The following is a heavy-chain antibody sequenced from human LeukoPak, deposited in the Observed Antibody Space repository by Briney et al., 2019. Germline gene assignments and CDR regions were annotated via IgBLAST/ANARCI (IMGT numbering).Heavy chain of an antibody. CDR1: GYSISSGYY. CDR3: ARRSGWSRIDY. J-gene: IGHJ4*02. Sequence: SETLSLTCTVSGYSISSGYYWGWIRQPPGKGLEWIGSIYYSGSTYYNPSLKSRVTISVDTSKNQFSLKLSSVTAADTAVYYCARRSGWSRIDYWGQGTLVTVSS. V-gene: IGHV4-38-2*02. D-gene: IGHD6-19*01. CDR2: IYYSGST.